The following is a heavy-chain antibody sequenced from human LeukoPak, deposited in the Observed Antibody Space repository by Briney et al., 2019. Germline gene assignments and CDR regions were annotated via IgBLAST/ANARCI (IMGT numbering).Heavy chain of an antibody. D-gene: IGHD3-3*01. CDR1: GFTFSSYA. Sequence: GGSLRLSCAASGFTFSSYAMSWVRQAPGKGLVWVSRIQSDGSSTSYADSVKGRFSISRDNAKNTLYLQMNSLRAEDTAVYYCARDAFGVDKSPFWGQGTLVTVSS. V-gene: IGHV3-74*01. CDR3: ARDAFGVDKSPF. CDR2: IQSDGSST. J-gene: IGHJ4*02.